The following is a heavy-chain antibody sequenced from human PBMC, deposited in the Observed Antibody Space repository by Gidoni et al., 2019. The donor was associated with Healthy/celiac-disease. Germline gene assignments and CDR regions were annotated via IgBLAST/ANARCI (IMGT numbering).Heavy chain of an antibody. CDR2: LVHEDGET. CDR1: GYTLTELS. Sequence: QVQLVQSGAEVKKPGASVKVSCKVSGYTLTELSMHWVRQAPGKGREWMGSLVHEDGETIYAQKFQGRVTMTEDTSTDTAYMELSSLRSEDTAVYYCATDRKWELLGTRIGAFDYWGQGTLVTVSS. J-gene: IGHJ4*02. V-gene: IGHV1-24*01. CDR3: ATDRKWELLGTRIGAFDY. D-gene: IGHD1-26*01.